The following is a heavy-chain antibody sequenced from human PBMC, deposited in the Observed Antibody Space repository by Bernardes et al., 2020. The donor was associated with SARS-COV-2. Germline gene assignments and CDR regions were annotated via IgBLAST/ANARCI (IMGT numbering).Heavy chain of an antibody. D-gene: IGHD1-26*01. J-gene: IGHJ4*02. V-gene: IGHV3-48*02. CDR1: GFTFSSYS. CDR3: ARDYRTVGGELLGEPFDY. Sequence: GSLRLSCAASGFTFSSYSMNWVRQAPGKGLEWVSYISSSSSTIYYADSVKGRFTISRDNAKNSLYLQMNSLRDEDTAVYYCARDYRTVGGELLGEPFDYWGQGTLVTVSS. CDR2: ISSSSSTI.